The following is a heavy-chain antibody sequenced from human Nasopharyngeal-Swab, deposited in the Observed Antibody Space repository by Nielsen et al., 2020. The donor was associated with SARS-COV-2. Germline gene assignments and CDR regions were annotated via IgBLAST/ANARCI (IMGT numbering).Heavy chain of an antibody. J-gene: IGHJ3*02. V-gene: IGHV4-30-2*01. CDR3: ASGPRGYSAFDI. CDR2: IYHSGST. D-gene: IGHD5-12*01. CDR1: GGSSSSGGYS. Sequence: SETLSLTCAVSGGSSSSGGYSWSWIRQPPGKGLEWIGYIYHSGSTYYNPSLKRRVTISVDRSNNHFSLKLSSVTAADTAVYYCASGPRGYSAFDIWGQGTMVTVSS.